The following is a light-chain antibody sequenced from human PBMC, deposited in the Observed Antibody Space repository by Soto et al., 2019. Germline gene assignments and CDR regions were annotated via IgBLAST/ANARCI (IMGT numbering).Light chain of an antibody. CDR2: DAS. V-gene: IGKV1-33*01. J-gene: IGKJ4*01. CDR1: QDISNY. CDR3: QQYNNLPLT. Sequence: DIQMTQSPSSLSASVGHRVTITCQASQDISNYLNWYQQKPVKAPKLMIYDASNLQTGVPSRFSGSGSGTDFTFTISSLQPEDIATYYCQQYNNLPLTFGGGTKVEIK.